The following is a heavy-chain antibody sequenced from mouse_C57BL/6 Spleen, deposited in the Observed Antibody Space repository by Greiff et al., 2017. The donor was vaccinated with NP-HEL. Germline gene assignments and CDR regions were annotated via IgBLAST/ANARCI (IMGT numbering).Heavy chain of an antibody. D-gene: IGHD2-3*01. CDR1: GYAFTNYL. V-gene: IGHV1-54*01. CDR3: ARSWDGYPFDY. Sequence: VQVVESGAELVRPGTSVKVSCKASGYAFTNYLIEWVKQRPGQGLEWIGVINPGSGGTNYNEKFKGKATLTADKSSSTAYMQLSSLTSEDSAVYFCARSWDGYPFDYWGQGTTLTVSS. J-gene: IGHJ2*01. CDR2: INPGSGGT.